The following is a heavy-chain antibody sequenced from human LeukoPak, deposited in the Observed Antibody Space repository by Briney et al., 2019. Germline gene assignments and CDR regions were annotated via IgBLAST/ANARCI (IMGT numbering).Heavy chain of an antibody. CDR3: ARGLAAAGGNNWFDP. V-gene: IGHV4-4*07. D-gene: IGHD6-13*01. CDR1: GGSISSYY. CDR2: IYTSGST. Sequence: SETLSLTCTVSGGSISSYYWSWIRQPAGKGLEWIGRIYTSGSTNYNPSLKSRVTMSVDTSKNQFSLKLSSVTAADTAVYCCARGLAAAGGNNWFDPWGQGTLVTVSS. J-gene: IGHJ5*02.